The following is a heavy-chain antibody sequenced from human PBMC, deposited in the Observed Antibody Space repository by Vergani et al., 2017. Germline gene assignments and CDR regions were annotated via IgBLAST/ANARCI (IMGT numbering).Heavy chain of an antibody. Sequence: QVQLVQSGSELKKPGASVKVSCKASGYTLSRYSIYWVRQAPGQGLEWMGIINPSGGSTSYAQKFPGRVTMTRETSTSTVYMEMRSLRSEYTAVYYCAREALAARDIVVVQEYDYWGQGTLVTVSS. CDR1: GYTLSRYS. V-gene: IGHV1-46*03. CDR2: INPSGGST. D-gene: IGHD2-2*01. J-gene: IGHJ4*02. CDR3: AREALAARDIVVVQEYDY.